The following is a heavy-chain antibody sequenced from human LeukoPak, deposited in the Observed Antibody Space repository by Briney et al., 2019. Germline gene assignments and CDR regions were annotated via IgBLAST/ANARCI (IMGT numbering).Heavy chain of an antibody. J-gene: IGHJ4*02. D-gene: IGHD5-24*01. Sequence: GGSLRLSCAASGLTFSIYAMSWVRQAPGKGLEWVSGISGSGGNTYYADSVKGRFTISRDNSKNTLYLQMNSLRSEDTAVYYCVKERDGYKKFYFNYWGQGALVTVSS. CDR3: VKERDGYKKFYFNY. CDR2: ISGSGGNT. V-gene: IGHV3-23*01. CDR1: GLTFSIYA.